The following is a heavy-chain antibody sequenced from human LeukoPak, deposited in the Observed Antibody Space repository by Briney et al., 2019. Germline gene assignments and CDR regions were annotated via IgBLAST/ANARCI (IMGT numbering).Heavy chain of an antibody. CDR1: GFTFSSSW. CDR2: IREDGSQK. V-gene: IGHV3-7*01. CDR3: VGGDY. Sequence: GGSLRPSCVASGFTFSSSWMTWVRQAPGKGLEWVASIREDGSQKTAVDSVRGRFTISRDNAKNSLYLQMNSLRAEDTAVYYCVGGDYWGQGTLVTVSS. J-gene: IGHJ4*02.